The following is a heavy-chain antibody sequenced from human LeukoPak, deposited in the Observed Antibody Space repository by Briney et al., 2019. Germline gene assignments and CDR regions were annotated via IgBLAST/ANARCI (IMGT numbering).Heavy chain of an antibody. Sequence: ASVKVSCKASGYTFTSYGISWVRQAPGQGLEWMGWISAYNGNTNYAQKLQGRVTMTTDTSTSTAYMELRSLRSDDTAVYYCARDSYPWIQLWLPGDYWGQGTLVTVSS. D-gene: IGHD5-18*01. CDR2: ISAYNGNT. J-gene: IGHJ4*02. CDR1: GYTFTSYG. V-gene: IGHV1-18*01. CDR3: ARDSYPWIQLWLPGDY.